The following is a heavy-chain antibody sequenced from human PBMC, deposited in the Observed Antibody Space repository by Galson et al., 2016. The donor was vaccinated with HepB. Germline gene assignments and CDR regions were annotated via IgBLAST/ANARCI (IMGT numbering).Heavy chain of an antibody. Sequence: SLRLSCAASGFTFSNYGMHWVRQAPAKGLEWVAADSMDGRRKFYADSVKGRFTISRDNSNNMLFLQMSSLRADDTAVYYCAKKHEYCPAVGCSVDYWGQGTLVIVSS. CDR1: GFTFSNYG. D-gene: IGHD2/OR15-2a*01. CDR3: AKKHEYCPAVGCSVDY. V-gene: IGHV3-30*18. J-gene: IGHJ4*02. CDR2: DSMDGRRK.